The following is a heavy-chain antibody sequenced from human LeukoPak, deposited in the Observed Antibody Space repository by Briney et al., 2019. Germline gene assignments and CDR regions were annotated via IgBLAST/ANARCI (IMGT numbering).Heavy chain of an antibody. Sequence: EPLSLPCPVTSSSNKRSNWWGWICQRPGDGLQWIGYVSYTGIPTYNPSLRSRVTISLDTSKSQFSLQLTSVTAADTAVYYCATQQGIGTFHYWGQGALVTVSS. CDR3: ATQQGIGTFHY. CDR2: VSYTGIP. J-gene: IGHJ4*02. V-gene: IGHV4-59*01. CDR1: SSSNKRSNW. D-gene: IGHD1-14*01.